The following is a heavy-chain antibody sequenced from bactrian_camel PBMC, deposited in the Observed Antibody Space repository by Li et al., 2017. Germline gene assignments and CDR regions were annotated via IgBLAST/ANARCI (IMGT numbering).Heavy chain of an antibody. CDR3: AARSHCTRTTLQEGIFNV. CDR2: FNSDGTT. D-gene: IGHD2*01. V-gene: IGHV3S55*01. J-gene: IGHJ4*01. Sequence: HVQLVESGGDSVRAGGSLRLSCSASGVTYNRYAYTYCMAWFRQVPGQEREGVALFNSDGTTIYSDAVKGRFIVSKDISRDTLYLQMSSLKAEDTAMYYCAARSHCTRTTLQEGIFNVWGRGTQVT. CDR1: GVTYNRYAYTYC.